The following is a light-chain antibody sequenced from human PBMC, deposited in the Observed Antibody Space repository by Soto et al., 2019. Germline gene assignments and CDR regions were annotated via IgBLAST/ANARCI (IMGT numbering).Light chain of an antibody. J-gene: IGKJ4*01. Sequence: VMPQSPATLSVAPGERVTFSCRASQGVSRKLAWYQHKPGQAPRLLISGASTRATGIPARFSGSGSGTEFTLTISSLQSEDFAVYYCQQYNNWPLTFGGGTKVDIK. CDR2: GAS. CDR3: QQYNNWPLT. CDR1: QGVSRK. V-gene: IGKV3-15*01.